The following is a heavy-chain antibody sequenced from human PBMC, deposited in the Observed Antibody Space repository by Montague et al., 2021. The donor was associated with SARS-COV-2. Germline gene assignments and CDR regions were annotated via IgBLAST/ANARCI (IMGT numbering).Heavy chain of an antibody. CDR3: ARVFDVYGSSSHISHN. Sequence: SETLSLTCSVSGVTVSSHSYYWSWIRQPPGKGLEWIGYISNTGSTSYKTSLKSRVTISLDTSKNEFSLQMTSVTAADTAVYYCARVFDVYGSSSHISHNWGQGTLVTVSS. D-gene: IGHD3-10*01. CDR1: GVTVSSHSYY. CDR2: ISNTGST. J-gene: IGHJ4*02. V-gene: IGHV4-61*01.